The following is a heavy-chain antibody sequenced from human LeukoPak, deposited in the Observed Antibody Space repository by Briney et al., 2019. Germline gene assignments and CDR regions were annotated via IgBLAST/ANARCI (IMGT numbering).Heavy chain of an antibody. CDR1: EFSFSSHV. J-gene: IGHJ6*02. CDR2: ISDDGSRK. D-gene: IGHD3-10*01. CDR3: ARDYYGSGSHATGMDV. Sequence: GGSLRLSCGASEFSFSSHVIHWVRQAPGQGLEWVAMISDDGSRKYHADSVKGRFSISRDNSKNTLFLQMNSLRVDDTAVYYCARDYYGSGSHATGMDVWGQGTTVTVSS. V-gene: IGHV3-30-3*01.